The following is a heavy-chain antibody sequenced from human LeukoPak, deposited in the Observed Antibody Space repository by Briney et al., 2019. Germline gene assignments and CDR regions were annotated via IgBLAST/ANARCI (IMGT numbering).Heavy chain of an antibody. CDR1: GGSISSYY. CDR2: IYYSGST. CDR3: AGGRTYCSSTSCHPNLAYYYGMDV. V-gene: IGHV4-59*01. D-gene: IGHD2-2*01. Sequence: SETLSLTCTVSGGSISSYYWSWIRQPPGKGLEWIGYIYYSGSTNYNPSLKSRVTISVDTSKNQFSLELSSVTAADTAVYYCAGGRTYCSSTSCHPNLAYYYGMDVWGQGTTVTVSS. J-gene: IGHJ6*02.